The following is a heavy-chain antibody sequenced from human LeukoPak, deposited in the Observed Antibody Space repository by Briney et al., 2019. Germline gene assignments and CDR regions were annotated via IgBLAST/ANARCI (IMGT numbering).Heavy chain of an antibody. CDR2: IYSGGST. J-gene: IGHJ4*02. V-gene: IGHV3-53*01. CDR1: GFTVSSNY. Sequence: GGSLRLSCAASGFTVSSNYMSWVRQAPGKGLEWVSVIYSGGSTYYADSVKGRFTISRDNSKNTLYLRMNSLRAEDTAVYHCARAEKATIFDYWGQGTLVTVSS. D-gene: IGHD5-24*01. CDR3: ARAEKATIFDY.